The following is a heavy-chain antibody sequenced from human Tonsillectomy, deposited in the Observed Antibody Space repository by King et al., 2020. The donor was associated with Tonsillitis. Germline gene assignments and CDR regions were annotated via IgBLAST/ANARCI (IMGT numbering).Heavy chain of an antibody. V-gene: IGHV1-24*01. CDR2: FDPEDGET. CDR1: GYTLTELF. CDR3: ATGWVATDGLYYYYGMDV. J-gene: IGHJ6*02. D-gene: IGHD5-12*01. Sequence: VQLVQSGAEVKKPGASVKVSCKVSGYTLTELFMHWVRQAPGKGLEWMGGFDPEDGETIYAQKFQGRVTMTEDTFTETAYMELSSLRSEDTAVYYCATGWVATDGLYYYYGMDVWGQGTTVTVSS.